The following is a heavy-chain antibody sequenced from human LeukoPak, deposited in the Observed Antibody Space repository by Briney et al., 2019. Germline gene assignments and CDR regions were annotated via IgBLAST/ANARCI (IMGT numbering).Heavy chain of an antibody. CDR1: GGSISSYY. D-gene: IGHD3-10*01. Sequence: SETLSLTCTVSGGSISSYYWSWIRQPPGKGLEWIGYIYYSGSTIYKPSLKSRVTISVDTSKNQFSLKLSSVTAADTAVYYCARGGYYGSGNDFRFDPWGQGTLVTVSS. J-gene: IGHJ5*02. V-gene: IGHV4-59*01. CDR2: IYYSGST. CDR3: ARGGYYGSGNDFRFDP.